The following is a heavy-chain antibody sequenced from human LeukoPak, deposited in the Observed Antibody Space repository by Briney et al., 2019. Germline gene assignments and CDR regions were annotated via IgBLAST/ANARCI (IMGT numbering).Heavy chain of an antibody. J-gene: IGHJ6*03. D-gene: IGHD2-8*01. CDR1: GGSISSSNW. Sequence: SETLSLTCAVSGGSISSSNWWSWVRQPPGKGLEWIGEIYHSGSTNYNPSLKSRVTISVDTSKNQFSLKLSSVTAADTAVYYCARGKLVVYAIIARYYYYYMDVWGKGTTVTVSS. V-gene: IGHV4-4*02. CDR3: ARGKLVVYAIIARYYYYYMDV. CDR2: IYHSGST.